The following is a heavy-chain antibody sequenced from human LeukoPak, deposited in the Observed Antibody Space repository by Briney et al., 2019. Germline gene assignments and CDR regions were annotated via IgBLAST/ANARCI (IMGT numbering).Heavy chain of an antibody. Sequence: SETLSLTCTVSGGSISSYYWTWIRQPAGKGLEWIWRIYTTGSTNYNPSLNSRVTMSVVTSKNQFSLKLSSVTAADTAVYYCARVFYGSGWSSLYYYYYYMDVWGKGTTVTVSS. V-gene: IGHV4-4*07. J-gene: IGHJ6*03. CDR1: GGSISSYY. CDR3: ARVFYGSGWSSLYYYYYYMDV. D-gene: IGHD6-19*01. CDR2: IYTTGST.